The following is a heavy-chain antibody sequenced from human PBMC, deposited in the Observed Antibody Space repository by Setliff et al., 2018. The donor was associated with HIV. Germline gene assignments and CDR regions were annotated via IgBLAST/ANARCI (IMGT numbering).Heavy chain of an antibody. CDR3: ASEAWTSYRSSSGYYYYYMDV. D-gene: IGHD6-6*01. J-gene: IGHJ6*03. CDR1: GGSISSYY. Sequence: SETLSLTCTVSGGSISSYYWSWIRQPPGKGLEWIGYIYYSGSTKYNPSLKSRVTISVDTSKNQFSLKLSSVTAADTAVYYCASEAWTSYRSSSGYYYYYMDVWGKGTTVTVSS. V-gene: IGHV4-59*01. CDR2: IYYSGST.